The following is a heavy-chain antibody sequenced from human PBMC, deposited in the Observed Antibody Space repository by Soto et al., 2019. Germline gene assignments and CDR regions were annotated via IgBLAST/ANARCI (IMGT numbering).Heavy chain of an antibody. J-gene: IGHJ6*02. CDR3: TRHDVVPVIGHGMAV. D-gene: IGHD2-21*02. CDR1: GGSINNYY. V-gene: IGHV4-59*01. Sequence: QVQLQESGPGLVKPSETLSLTCTVSGGSINNYYWSWIRQPPGKGLEWIGYIFYLGNTIYNPSLTGRVTILVDPSRNQVSLKLTSVTAADTAVYYCTRHDVVPVIGHGMAVWGRGTTVTVSS. CDR2: IFYLGNT.